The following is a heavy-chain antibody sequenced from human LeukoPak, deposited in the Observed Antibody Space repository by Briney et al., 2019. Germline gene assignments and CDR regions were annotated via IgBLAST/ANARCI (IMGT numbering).Heavy chain of an antibody. D-gene: IGHD1-26*01. CDR3: ARFFLGATGSFDY. V-gene: IGHV4-59*01. Sequence: PSETLSLTCTVSGDSISNYYWNWIRQPAGKGLEWIGYIYYSGSTNYNPSLKSRVTVSVDTSKNQFSLKLSSVTAADTAVYYCARFFLGATGSFDYWGQGTLVTVSS. J-gene: IGHJ4*02. CDR2: IYYSGST. CDR1: GDSISNYY.